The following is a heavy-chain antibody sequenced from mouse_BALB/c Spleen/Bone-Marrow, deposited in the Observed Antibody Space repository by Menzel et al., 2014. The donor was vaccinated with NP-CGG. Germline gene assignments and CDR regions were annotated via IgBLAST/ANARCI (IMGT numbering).Heavy chain of an antibody. V-gene: IGHV5-17*02. CDR3: ASSPYGYSGY. D-gene: IGHD1-1*01. CDR1: GFTFSSFG. CDR2: ISSGSSTI. J-gene: IGHJ2*01. Sequence: EVQVVESGGGLVQPGGSRKLSCAASGFTFSSFGMHWVRQAPEKGLEWVAYISSGSSTIYYADTVKGRFTISRDNPKNTLFLQMTSLRSEDTAMYYCASSPYGYSGYWGQGTTLTVSS.